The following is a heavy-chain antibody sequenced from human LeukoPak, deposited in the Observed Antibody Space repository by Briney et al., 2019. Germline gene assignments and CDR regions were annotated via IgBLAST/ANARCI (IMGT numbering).Heavy chain of an antibody. V-gene: IGHV6-1*01. J-gene: IGHJ4*02. CDR1: GDSVSSSTAA. CDR2: TYYRSKWYT. D-gene: IGHD6-19*01. Sequence: SQTVSLTCAISGDSVSSSTAAWNWVGQSPSRGLEWLGRTYYRSKWYTDYAVSVSSRININPDTSKNQFSLQLNSVTPEDTAVYYCARYPTGWYLDYWGQGTLVTVSS. CDR3: ARYPTGWYLDY.